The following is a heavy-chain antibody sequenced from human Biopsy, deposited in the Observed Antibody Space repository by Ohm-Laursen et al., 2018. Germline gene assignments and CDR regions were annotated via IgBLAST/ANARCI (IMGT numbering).Heavy chain of an antibody. CDR2: INPSGRYT. CDR1: GYAFHTYY. Sequence: SSVKVSCKVSGYAFHTYYMHWVRQAPGQGLEWLGYINPSGRYTRNAQSFQGRVTVTRDTSTSTVYMELSGLASDDTAVYYCARPRGTATAIADGLDYWGQGTLVTVSS. J-gene: IGHJ4*02. D-gene: IGHD2-21*02. CDR3: ARPRGTATAIADGLDY. V-gene: IGHV1-46*02.